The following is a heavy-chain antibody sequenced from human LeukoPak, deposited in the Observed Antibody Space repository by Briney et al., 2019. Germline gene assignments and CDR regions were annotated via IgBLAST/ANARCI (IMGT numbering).Heavy chain of an antibody. CDR1: GYTFTGYY. Sequence: ASVKVSCKASGYTFTGYYMHWVRQAPGQGLERMGWINPNSGGTNYAQKFQGWVTMTRDTSISTAYMELSRLRSDDTAVYYCARTPYSSQGVYGMDVWGQGTTVTVSS. CDR2: INPNSGGT. J-gene: IGHJ6*02. V-gene: IGHV1-2*04. D-gene: IGHD6-13*01. CDR3: ARTPYSSQGVYGMDV.